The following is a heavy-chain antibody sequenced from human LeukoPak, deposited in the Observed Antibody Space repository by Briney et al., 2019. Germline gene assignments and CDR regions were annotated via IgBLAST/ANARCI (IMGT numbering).Heavy chain of an antibody. CDR2: IYTSGST. D-gene: IGHD4-17*01. CDR1: GGSISSYY. V-gene: IGHV4-4*07. J-gene: IGHJ3*02. Sequence: SETLSLTCTVSGGSISSYYWRWIRQPAGKGLEWMGRIYTSGSTNYNPSLKSRVTMSVDTSKNQFSLKLSSVTAADTAVYYCARGKTTGRLSDAFDIWGQGTMVTVSS. CDR3: ARGKTTGRLSDAFDI.